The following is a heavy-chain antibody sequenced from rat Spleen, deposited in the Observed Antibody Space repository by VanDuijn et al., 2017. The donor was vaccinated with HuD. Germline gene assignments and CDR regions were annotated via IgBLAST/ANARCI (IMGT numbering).Heavy chain of an antibody. V-gene: IGHV5-22*01. CDR2: ISYEGSGT. CDR1: GFTFSDYY. J-gene: IGHJ2*01. Sequence: EVQLVESGGGLVQPGRSMKLSCAASGFTFSDYYMAWVRQAPKKGLEWVASISYEGSGTYYGDSVKGRFRISRDNAKSILYLLMDSLNSEDTATYFCVRRETSFDYWGQGVMVTVSS. CDR3: VRRETSFDY.